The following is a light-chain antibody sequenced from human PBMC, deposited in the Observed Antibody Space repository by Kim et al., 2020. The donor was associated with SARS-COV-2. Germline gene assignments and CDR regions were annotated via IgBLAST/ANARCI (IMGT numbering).Light chain of an antibody. Sequence: SPGQTSSITCSEDRLWAIDACWSQKKPRQSPVLVIYQDSKRPSSISDRFSASNSGNTATLPSGGTQSIHEAVYHCQEWDSSTADMVFGGGPKLTVL. CDR1: RLWAID. V-gene: IGLV3-1*01. J-gene: IGLJ2*01. CDR2: QDS. CDR3: QEWDSSTADMV.